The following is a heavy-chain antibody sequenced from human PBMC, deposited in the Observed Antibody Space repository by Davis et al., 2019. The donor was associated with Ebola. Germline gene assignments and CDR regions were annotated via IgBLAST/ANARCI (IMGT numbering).Heavy chain of an antibody. CDR1: GVSFSGYY. CDR2: ITHGGRT. J-gene: IGHJ5*02. CDR3: ARLAAAAGTNWFDP. D-gene: IGHD6-13*01. V-gene: IGHV4-34*01. Sequence: SETLSLTCAVYGVSFSGYYWSWIRQPPGKGLEWIGEITHGGRTNYSPSLKSRVTMSIDTSKNQFSLKLSSVTTADTAVYYCARLAAAAGTNWFDPWGQGTLVTVSS.